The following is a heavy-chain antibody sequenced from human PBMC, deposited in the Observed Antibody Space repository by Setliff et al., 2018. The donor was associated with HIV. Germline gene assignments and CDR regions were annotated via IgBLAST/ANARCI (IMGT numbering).Heavy chain of an antibody. CDR1: GYTFTAYY. D-gene: IGHD6-19*01. J-gene: IGHJ4*02. CDR2: INPNSGGT. Sequence: ASVKVSCKASGYTFTAYYMHWVRQAPGQGLEWMGWINPNSGGTNYAQKFQGWVTMTRDTSISTAYMELNRLRSDDTAVYYCARIAWPWWQWLVRSGKWYFDYWGQGTLVTVSS. CDR3: ARIAWPWWQWLVRSGKWYFDY. V-gene: IGHV1-2*04.